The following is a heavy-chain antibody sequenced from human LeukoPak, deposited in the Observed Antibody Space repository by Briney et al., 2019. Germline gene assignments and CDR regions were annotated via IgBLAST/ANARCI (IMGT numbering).Heavy chain of an antibody. D-gene: IGHD1-26*01. V-gene: IGHV1-69*13. Sequence: ASVKVSCKASGGTFSSHAISWVRQAPGQGLEWMGGIIPIFGTANYAQKFQGRVTITADESTSTAYMELSSLRSEDTAVYYCASGAGSGRLYYYYYMDVWGKGTTVTVSS. CDR3: ASGAGSGRLYYYYYMDV. J-gene: IGHJ6*03. CDR2: IIPIFGTA. CDR1: GGTFSSHA.